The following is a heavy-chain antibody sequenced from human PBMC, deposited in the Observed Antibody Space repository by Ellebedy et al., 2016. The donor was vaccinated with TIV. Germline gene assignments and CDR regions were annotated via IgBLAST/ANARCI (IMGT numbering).Heavy chain of an antibody. CDR3: AKDSSITNYYYGMDV. CDR1: GFTFSTYA. V-gene: IGHV3-23*01. Sequence: GESLKISCAASGFTFSTYAVNWVRQAPGKGLEWVSAISGSGGSTNYADFVKGRFTISRENSYNTLYLQMNSLRAEDTAVYYCAKDSSITNYYYGMDVWGQGTTVTVSS. CDR2: ISGSGGST. D-gene: IGHD2-8*01. J-gene: IGHJ6*02.